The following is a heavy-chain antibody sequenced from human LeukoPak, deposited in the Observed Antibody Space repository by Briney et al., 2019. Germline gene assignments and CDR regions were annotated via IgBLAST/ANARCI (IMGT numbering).Heavy chain of an antibody. CDR2: TWHDGSNA. V-gene: IGHV3-33*01. CDR1: VFTFCDHG. D-gene: IGHD1-20*01. J-gene: IGHJ4*02. Sequence: GGSLRLSYAESVFTFCDHGKHWRRQAPGKGLEWVAVTWHDGSNAYYADSVKGRFTISRDNSKNTIDLQMNSLRAEDSALYYCPIDYNNWMVAYYYFHYWGQGTLVTVSS. CDR3: PIDYNNWMVAYYYFHY.